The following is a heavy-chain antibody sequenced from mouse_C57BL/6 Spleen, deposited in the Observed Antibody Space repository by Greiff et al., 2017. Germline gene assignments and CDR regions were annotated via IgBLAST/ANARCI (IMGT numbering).Heavy chain of an antibody. CDR3: ARDSYWQFDY. CDR1: GFTFSSYA. V-gene: IGHV5-4*01. J-gene: IGHJ2*01. Sequence: EVQLVESGGGLVKPGGSLKLSCAASGFTFSSYAMSWVRQTPEKRLEWVATISDGGSYTYYPDNVKGRFTISRDNAKNNLYLQMSHLKSEDTAMYYCARDSYWQFDYWGQGTTLTVSS. CDR2: ISDGGSYT.